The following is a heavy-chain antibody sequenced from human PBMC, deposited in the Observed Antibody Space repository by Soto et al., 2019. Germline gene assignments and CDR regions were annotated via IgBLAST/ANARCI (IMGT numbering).Heavy chain of an antibody. Sequence: ASLKVAFKGAGYTVTAHAMQGVRQSPGQSLEWMGWINGGTGQTKHSQRFQGRVNITRDTSASTVNMELSSLRSEDTAVYYCARGKGMEENYSSYGLDIWGPGTTVTSP. CDR2: INGGTGQT. CDR1: GYTVTAHA. J-gene: IGHJ6*02. CDR3: ARGKGMEENYSSYGLDI. V-gene: IGHV1-3*01. D-gene: IGHD1-1*01.